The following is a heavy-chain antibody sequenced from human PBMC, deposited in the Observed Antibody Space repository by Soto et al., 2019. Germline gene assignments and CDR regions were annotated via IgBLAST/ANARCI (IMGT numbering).Heavy chain of an antibody. Sequence: SETLSLTCTVSGGSISSGHYYWRWIRQPPGKGLEWIGFISYSGSAYYNPSLKSRVTISVDTSKNQFSLNLSFVTAADTAVYYCATMGTPATGLYYFDYWGQGTLVTVSS. D-gene: IGHD2-15*01. CDR3: ATMGTPATGLYYFDY. V-gene: IGHV4-30-4*01. J-gene: IGHJ4*02. CDR1: GGSISSGHYY. CDR2: ISYSGSA.